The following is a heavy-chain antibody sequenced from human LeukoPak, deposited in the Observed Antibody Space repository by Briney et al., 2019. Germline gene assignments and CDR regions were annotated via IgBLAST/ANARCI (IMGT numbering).Heavy chain of an antibody. CDR1: GYTFTYYD. CDR2: MNPNSGDS. CDR3: ARRYCISTGCSAFDY. V-gene: IGHV1-8*01. Sequence: ASVKVSCKASGYTFTYYDINWARHATGQGLEWMGWMNPNSGDSHSVDKFQGRVTMTRDTSIRTAYMELSGLRSDDTAVYYCARRYCISTGCSAFDYRGPGTPVTVSS. J-gene: IGHJ4*02. D-gene: IGHD2-2*01.